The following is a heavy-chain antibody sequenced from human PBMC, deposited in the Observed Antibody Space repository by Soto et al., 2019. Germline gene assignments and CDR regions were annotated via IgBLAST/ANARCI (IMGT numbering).Heavy chain of an antibody. D-gene: IGHD2-21*01. Sequence: QITLKESGPTLVQPTQTLTLACTFSGFSLRASGFGVGWIRQPPGKAPEWLAVIYWDDQKRYSPSLESRLTVTKATSGNQVVLTITNLDPLDTGTYCSAHTTRLRLRADGDRMDACDIWGQGTRVTVAS. CDR3: AHTTRLRLRADGDRMDACDI. CDR1: GFSLRASGFG. J-gene: IGHJ3*02. CDR2: IYWDDQK. V-gene: IGHV2-5*02.